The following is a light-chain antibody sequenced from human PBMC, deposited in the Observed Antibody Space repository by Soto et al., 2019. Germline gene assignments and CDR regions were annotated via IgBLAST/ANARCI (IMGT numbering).Light chain of an antibody. CDR3: SSYTSSHKYV. CDR1: SSDVGGYNY. CDR2: EVS. Sequence: QSALTQPASVSGSPGQSITVSCTGTSSDVGGYNYVSWYQQHPGKAPKLMIYEVSNRPSGVSNRFSGSKSGNTASLTISGLQAEDEADYFCSSYTSSHKYVFGSGTKVTVL. J-gene: IGLJ1*01. V-gene: IGLV2-14*01.